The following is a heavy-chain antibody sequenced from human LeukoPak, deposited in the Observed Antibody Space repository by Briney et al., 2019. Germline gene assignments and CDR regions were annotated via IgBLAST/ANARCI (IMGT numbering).Heavy chain of an antibody. V-gene: IGHV5-51*01. D-gene: IGHD3-3*01. J-gene: IGHJ4*02. CDR2: IYPGDSDT. CDR3: ARSREIFGVVIDY. CDR1: GYSFTSYW. Sequence: GESLKISCKGSGYSFTSYWVAWVRQMPGKGLEWMGIIYPGDSDTRYSPSFQGQVTISADKSIGTASLQWSSLKASDTAMYYCARSREIFGVVIDYWGQGTLVTVSS.